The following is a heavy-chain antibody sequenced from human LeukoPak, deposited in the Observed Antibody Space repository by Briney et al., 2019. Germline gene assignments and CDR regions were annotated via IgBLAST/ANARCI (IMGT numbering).Heavy chain of an antibody. Sequence: GGSLRLSCAASGFTFSSYAMTWVRQAPGKGLEWVSVISNRGNNTYYADSVKGRFTISRDNSNNKVYLQMHSLRADDTAVYYCAKVGIVVVPNYGLDVWGQGTTVTVSS. CDR3: AKVGIVVVPNYGLDV. D-gene: IGHD3-16*01. V-gene: IGHV3-23*01. J-gene: IGHJ6*02. CDR2: ISNRGNNT. CDR1: GFTFSSYA.